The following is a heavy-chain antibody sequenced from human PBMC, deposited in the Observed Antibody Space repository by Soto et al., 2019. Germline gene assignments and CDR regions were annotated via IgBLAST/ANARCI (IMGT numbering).Heavy chain of an antibody. V-gene: IGHV3-23*01. Sequence: EVQLLESGGGLLQPGGSLRLSCSASGFTFNNYAMAWVRQAPGEGLEWVSGISGSGATTYYADSAKGPLPISRANSKNTLLLQMNSLSAEYTAVYFCAKAGFCTGVSCYFYYSDSWGQATLVTVSS. CDR1: GFTFNNYA. J-gene: IGHJ4*02. CDR3: AKAGFCTGVSCYFYYSDS. CDR2: ISGSGATT. D-gene: IGHD2-15*01.